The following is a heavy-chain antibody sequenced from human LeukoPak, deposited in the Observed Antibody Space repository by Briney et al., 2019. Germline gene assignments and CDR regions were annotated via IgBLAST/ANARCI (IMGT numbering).Heavy chain of an antibody. CDR1: GFTFTTYA. Sequence: PGGSLRLSCAASGFTFTTYAMSWVRQAPGKGLEWVSGISGSGSSTCYADSVKGRFTISRDNSKNTLYLQLNSLRVEDTAVYYCAKNSHYDYIWGATHWGQGTLLTVSS. D-gene: IGHD3-16*01. CDR3: AKNSHYDYIWGATH. CDR2: ISGSGSST. J-gene: IGHJ4*02. V-gene: IGHV3-23*01.